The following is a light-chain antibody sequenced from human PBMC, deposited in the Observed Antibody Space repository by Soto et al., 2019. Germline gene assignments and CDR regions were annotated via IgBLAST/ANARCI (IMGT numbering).Light chain of an antibody. CDR1: QSVGSY. CDR3: QQRSKWPIT. CDR2: DTS. V-gene: IGKV3-11*01. Sequence: EIVLTQSPGTLSLSPGERGTLSCRASQSVGSYLAWYQHKPGQTPRLLIYDTSTRATGVPARFSGSGSGTDFTLTISSLEPEDFAVYYCQQRSKWPITFGPGTKVDIK. J-gene: IGKJ3*01.